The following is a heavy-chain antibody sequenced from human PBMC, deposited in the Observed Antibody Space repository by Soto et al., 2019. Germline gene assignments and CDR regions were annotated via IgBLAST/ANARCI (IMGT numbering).Heavy chain of an antibody. CDR2: ISYDGSNK. J-gene: IGHJ6*02. CDR3: ARGEMATMDRNYYYGMDV. Sequence: QVQLVESGGGVVQPGRSLRLSCAASGFTFSSYAMHWVRQAPGKGLEWVAVISYDGSNKYYADFVKGRFTISRDNSKNTLYLQMNSLRAEDTAVYYCARGEMATMDRNYYYGMDVWGQGTTVTVSS. V-gene: IGHV3-30-3*01. D-gene: IGHD5-12*01. CDR1: GFTFSSYA.